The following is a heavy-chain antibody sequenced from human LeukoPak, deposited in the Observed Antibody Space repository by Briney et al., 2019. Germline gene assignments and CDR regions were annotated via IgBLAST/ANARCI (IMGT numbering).Heavy chain of an antibody. V-gene: IGHV1-69*13. CDR2: IIPIFGTA. CDR1: GGTFRSYA. Sequence: SVTVSCKASGGTFRSYAISWVRQAPGQGLEWMGGIIPIFGTANYAQKFQGRVTITADESTSTAYMELSSLRSEDTAVYYCALTENSSSSGYFDYWGQGTLVTVSS. D-gene: IGHD6-6*01. J-gene: IGHJ4*02. CDR3: ALTENSSSSGYFDY.